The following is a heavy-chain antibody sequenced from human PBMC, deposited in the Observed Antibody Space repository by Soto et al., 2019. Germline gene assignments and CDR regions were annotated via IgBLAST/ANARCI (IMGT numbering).Heavy chain of an antibody. CDR1: GGSFSGYY. CDR3: ARGRRITMVRGYYYYYGMDV. D-gene: IGHD3-10*01. Sequence: SETLSLTCAVYGGSFSGYYWSWIRQPPGKGLEWIGEINHSGSTNYNPSLKSRVTISVDTSKNQFSLKLSSVTAADTAVYYCARGRRITMVRGYYYYYGMDVWGQGNTVT. V-gene: IGHV4-34*01. J-gene: IGHJ6*02. CDR2: INHSGST.